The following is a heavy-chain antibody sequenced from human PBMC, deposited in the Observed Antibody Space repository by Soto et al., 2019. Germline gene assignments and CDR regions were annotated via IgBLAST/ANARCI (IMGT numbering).Heavy chain of an antibody. CDR2: IWSDGSKE. CDR1: GFHFIRHG. V-gene: IGHV3-33*01. CDR3: ARHQLWPGNGLDV. Sequence: PWGSLRLSCAASGFHFIRHGVHWVRQAPGRGLEWVAVIWSDGSKEYYADSVKGRFSISRDNSKNTVSLQMNSLRSEDTAVYYCARHQLWPGNGLDVWCQGTTVTVSS. J-gene: IGHJ6*02. D-gene: IGHD5-18*01.